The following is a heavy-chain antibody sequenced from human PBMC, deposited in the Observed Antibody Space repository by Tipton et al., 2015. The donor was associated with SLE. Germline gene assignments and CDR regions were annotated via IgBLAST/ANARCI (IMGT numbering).Heavy chain of an antibody. J-gene: IGHJ4*02. D-gene: IGHD5-12*01. CDR1: GGTFSSFG. Sequence: QLVQSGAEVKKPGSSVKVSCRRPGGTFSSFGFSWVRQAPGQGLEWMGGIIPMFGTAKYAQNFQGRVTITADKSTSTVYMELSSLRSEDTAIYYCARVSEYSGSLPYWGQGTLVTVSS. CDR2: IIPMFGTA. CDR3: ARVSEYSGSLPY. V-gene: IGHV1-69*06.